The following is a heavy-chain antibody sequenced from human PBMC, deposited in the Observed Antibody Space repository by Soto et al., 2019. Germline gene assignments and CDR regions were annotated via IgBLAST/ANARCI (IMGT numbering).Heavy chain of an antibody. Sequence: SETLSLTCSVSGGSISSSSYYWGWIRQPPGKGLEWIGSIYYSGSTYYNPSLKSRVTISVDTSKNQFSLKLSSVTAADTAVYYCARHDYSNYWYFDLWGRGTLVTVSS. D-gene: IGHD4-4*01. CDR2: IYYSGST. CDR1: GGSISSSSYY. V-gene: IGHV4-39*01. J-gene: IGHJ2*01. CDR3: ARHDYSNYWYFDL.